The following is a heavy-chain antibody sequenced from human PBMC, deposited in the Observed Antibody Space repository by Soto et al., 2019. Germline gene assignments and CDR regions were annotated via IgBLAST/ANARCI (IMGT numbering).Heavy chain of an antibody. D-gene: IGHD6-19*01. J-gene: IGHJ4*02. Sequence: SETLSLTCTVSGVSISSKNFYWGWIRQSPGKGLEWIGTLYSGSTFSSLSLKNRVTISVDTSKNQVSLKLRSVAAADTAIYYCATTRGIAVGGSSGYWGQGIQVTV. CDR2: LYSGST. CDR1: GVSISSKNFY. CDR3: ATTRGIAVGGSSGY. V-gene: IGHV4-39*01.